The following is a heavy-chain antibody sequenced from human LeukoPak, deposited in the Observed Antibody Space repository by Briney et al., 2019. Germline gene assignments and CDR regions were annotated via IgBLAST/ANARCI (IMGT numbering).Heavy chain of an antibody. V-gene: IGHV3-30*02. CDR3: AKDLGY. CDR2: IWYDGSNE. Sequence: GGSLRLSCAASGFTFSNYGMHWVRQSPGKGLEWVAVIWYDGSNEYYADSVKGRFTISRDNSKNTLYLQMNSLRAEDTAVYYCAKDLGYWGQGALVTVSS. CDR1: GFTFSNYG. J-gene: IGHJ4*02.